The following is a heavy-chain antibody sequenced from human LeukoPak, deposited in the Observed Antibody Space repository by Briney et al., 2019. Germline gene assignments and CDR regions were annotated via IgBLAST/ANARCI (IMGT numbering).Heavy chain of an antibody. D-gene: IGHD3-22*01. J-gene: IGHJ4*02. V-gene: IGHV4-34*01. CDR1: GGPFSGYY. CDR3: ARGEGITMTNTIDY. Sequence: PSETLSLTCAVYGGPFSGYYWSWIRQPPGKGLEWIGEINHSGSTNYNPSLKSRVTISVDTSKNQFSLKLSSVTAADTAVYYCARGEGITMTNTIDYWGQGTLVTVSS. CDR2: INHSGST.